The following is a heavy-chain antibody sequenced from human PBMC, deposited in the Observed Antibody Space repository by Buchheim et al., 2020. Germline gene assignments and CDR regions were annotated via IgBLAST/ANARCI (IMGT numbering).Heavy chain of an antibody. D-gene: IGHD1-1*01. Sequence: QVQLQESGPGLVKPSETLSLTCTVSGASISNSYWNWIRQPPGKGLEWIGYIYYTGSTDYNPSLKNRVTISVDTSKSQVSLKLSSVTAADTAVYYCASVPLDRATYLYGMDVWGQGTT. V-gene: IGHV4-59*12. CDR1: GASISNSY. CDR3: ASVPLDRATYLYGMDV. CDR2: IYYTGST. J-gene: IGHJ6*02.